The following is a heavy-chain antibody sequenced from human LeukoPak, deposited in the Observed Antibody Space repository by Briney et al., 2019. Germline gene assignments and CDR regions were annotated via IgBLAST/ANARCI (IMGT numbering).Heavy chain of an antibody. CDR3: ARHSSSWSNWFDP. CDR2: INHSGST. V-gene: IGHV4-34*01. Sequence: SETLSLTCAVYGGSFSGYYWSWIRQPPGKGLEWIGEINHSGSTNYNPSLKSRVTISVDTSKNQFSLKLSSVTAAATAVYYCARHSSSWSNWFDPWGQGTLVTVSS. J-gene: IGHJ5*02. D-gene: IGHD6-13*01. CDR1: GGSFSGYY.